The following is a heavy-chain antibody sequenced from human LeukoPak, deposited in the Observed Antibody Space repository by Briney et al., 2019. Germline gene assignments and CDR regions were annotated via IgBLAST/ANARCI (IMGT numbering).Heavy chain of an antibody. CDR2: IYYSGRPY. V-gene: IGHV4-39*07. CDR3: ARNRDGYNSFDY. CDR1: GGSISSSSYY. Sequence: SETLSLTCTVSGGSISSSSYYWGWIRQPPGKGLEWIGSIYYSGRPYYYNPSLKSRVTISVDTSKNHFSLKLSSVTAADTAMYYCARNRDGYNSFDYWGQGTLVTASS. D-gene: IGHD5-24*01. J-gene: IGHJ4*02.